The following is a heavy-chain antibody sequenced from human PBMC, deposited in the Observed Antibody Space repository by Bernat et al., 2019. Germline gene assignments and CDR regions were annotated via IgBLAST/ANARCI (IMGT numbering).Heavy chain of an antibody. V-gene: IGHV4-34*01. J-gene: IGHJ6*03. CDR2: INHSGSA. D-gene: IGHD2-15*01. CDR1: GGSFSCYY. Sequence: QVQLQQWGAGLLKPSETLSLTCAVYGGSFSCYYWSWIRQPPGKGLEWIGEINHSGSANYNPSLKSRVNISEDTSQKQFSRKLRSVTAADTAVYYCVRGGYCSGGNCYGNYSYMDVWGKGTTVTVSS. CDR3: VRGGYCSGGNCYGNYSYMDV.